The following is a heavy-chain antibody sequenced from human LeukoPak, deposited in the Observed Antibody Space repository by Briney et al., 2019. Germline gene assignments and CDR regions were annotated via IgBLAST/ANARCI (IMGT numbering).Heavy chain of an antibody. CDR1: GYSFTSYR. J-gene: IGHJ4*02. CDR2: IYPGDSDT. Sequence: GESLKISCKGSGYSFTSYRIGWVRQMPGKGLEWMGIIYPGDSDTRYSPSFQGQVTISADKSISTAYLQWSSLKASDTAMYYCARLIPSGFGELFSSFDYWGQGTLVTVSS. CDR3: ARLIPSGFGELFSSFDY. V-gene: IGHV5-51*01. D-gene: IGHD3-10*01.